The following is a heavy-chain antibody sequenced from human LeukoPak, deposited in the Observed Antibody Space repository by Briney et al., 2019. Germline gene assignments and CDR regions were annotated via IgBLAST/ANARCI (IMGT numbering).Heavy chain of an antibody. J-gene: IGHJ6*02. CDR3: ARAYHGMDV. CDR1: GGSISSGSYY. CDR2: IYTSGST. Sequence: SQTLSLTCTVSGGSISSGSYYWSWIRQPAGKGLEWIGRIYTSGSTNYNPSLKSRVTISVDTSKNQFSLKLSSVTAADTAVYYCARAYHGMDVWGQGTTVTVSS. V-gene: IGHV4-61*02.